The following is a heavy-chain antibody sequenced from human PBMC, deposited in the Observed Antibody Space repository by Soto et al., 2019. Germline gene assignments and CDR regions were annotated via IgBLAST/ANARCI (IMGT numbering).Heavy chain of an antibody. CDR2: ISLYSDGT. V-gene: IGHV1-18*01. Sequence: GASVNVSCKTSGYTFSNYGITWVRQAPGQPLEWLGWISLYSDGTNYAQKFQGRVSMTTDTSTTTAYMELRGLRSDDTAVYYCARVVPGAEAWFGPWGQGTLVTVSS. D-gene: IGHD2-2*01. CDR3: ARVVPGAEAWFGP. CDR1: GYTFSNYG. J-gene: IGHJ5*02.